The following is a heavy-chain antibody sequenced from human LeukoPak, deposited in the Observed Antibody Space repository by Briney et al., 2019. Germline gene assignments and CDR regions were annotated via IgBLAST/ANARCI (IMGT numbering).Heavy chain of an antibody. J-gene: IGHJ6*03. V-gene: IGHV3-30*02. CDR2: IQYDGSNQ. CDR3: AKDRCSNGIGCYYYYMDV. CDR1: GFTFTKFW. Sequence: GGSLRLSCEASGFTFTKFWMSWVRQAPGKGLEWVAYIQYDGSNQQYADSVKGRFSISRDSSKNILYLQMNSLRAEDTAVYYCAKDRCSNGIGCYYYYMDVWGKGTTVTISS. D-gene: IGHD2-8*01.